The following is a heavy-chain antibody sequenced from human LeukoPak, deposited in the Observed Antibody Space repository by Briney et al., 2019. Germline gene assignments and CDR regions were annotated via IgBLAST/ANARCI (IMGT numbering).Heavy chain of an antibody. Sequence: GGSLRLSCAASAFTFRSYGMHWVRQAPGKGLEWVALIRSDGSDKYYADSVKGRFTISRDNSKNTLFLQMNSLRAEDTAVFYCAKDLGLGTYEGLDYWGQGTLVTVSS. CDR3: AKDLGLGTYEGLDY. CDR1: AFTFRSYG. D-gene: IGHD1-26*01. V-gene: IGHV3-30*02. CDR2: IRSDGSDK. J-gene: IGHJ4*02.